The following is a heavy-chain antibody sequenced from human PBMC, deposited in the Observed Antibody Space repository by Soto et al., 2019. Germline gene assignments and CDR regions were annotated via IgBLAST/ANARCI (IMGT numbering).Heavy chain of an antibody. V-gene: IGHV4-4*02. CDR3: ARWWFGEFFDY. Sequence: SETLSLTCAVSGGSISTSNWWSWVRQPPGKGLEWIGEVYRTGSTNYNPSLESRLTISVDKSKNQFSLKLTSVTAADTAVYYCARWWFGEFFDYWGQGTLVTVSS. D-gene: IGHD3-10*01. CDR2: VYRTGST. CDR1: GGSISTSNW. J-gene: IGHJ4*02.